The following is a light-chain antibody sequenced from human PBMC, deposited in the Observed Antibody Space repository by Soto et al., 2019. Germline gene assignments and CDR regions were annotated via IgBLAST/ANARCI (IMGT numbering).Light chain of an antibody. V-gene: IGLV1-44*01. J-gene: IGLJ1*01. CDR1: GSNIGSNT. CDR3: AAWDGSLNGYV. CDR2: ANN. Sequence: QSVLTQPPSASGTPGPRVTISCSGSGSNIGSNTVNWYQQLPGTAPKLCIHANNQRPSGVPDRFSGSKAGTSASVAISWLQSEEADYYCAAWDGSLNGYVFGTGTKVTVL.